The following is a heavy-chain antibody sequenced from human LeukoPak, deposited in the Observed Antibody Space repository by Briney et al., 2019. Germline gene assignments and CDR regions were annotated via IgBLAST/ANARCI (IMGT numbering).Heavy chain of an antibody. CDR2: ISPIFGTA. CDR3: ARAAYCSSTSCYDNWFDP. J-gene: IGHJ5*02. CDR1: GGTFSSYA. D-gene: IGHD2-2*01. V-gene: IGHV1-69*05. Sequence: SVKVSCKASGGTFSSYAISWVRQAPGQGLEGMGGISPIFGTANYAQKVQGRVTITTDEPTSTAYMELSSLRSEDTAVYYCARAAYCSSTSCYDNWFDPWGQGTLVTVSS.